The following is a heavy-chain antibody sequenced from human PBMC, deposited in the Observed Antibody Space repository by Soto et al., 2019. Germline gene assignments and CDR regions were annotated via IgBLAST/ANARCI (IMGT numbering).Heavy chain of an antibody. CDR3: ARVAVAALYYFAY. J-gene: IGHJ4*02. D-gene: IGHD6-19*01. CDR2: IYYSGST. Sequence: QVQLQESGPGLVKPSETLSLTCTVSGGSISSYYWSWIRQPPGKGLEWIGYIYYSGSTYYNPSLKSRVTISVDTSKNQFSLKLSSVTAADTAVYYCARVAVAALYYFAYWGQGTLVTVSS. CDR1: GGSISSYY. V-gene: IGHV4-59*01.